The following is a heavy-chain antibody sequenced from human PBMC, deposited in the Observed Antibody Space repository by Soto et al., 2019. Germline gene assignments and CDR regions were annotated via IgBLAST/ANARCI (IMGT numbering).Heavy chain of an antibody. Sequence: GGSLRLSCAASGFTFDDYAMHWVRQAPGKGLEWVSGISWNSGSIGYADSVKGRFTISRDNAKNSPYLQMNSLRAEDTALYYCAKYGYSGYDSYYYGMDVWGQGTTVTVSS. V-gene: IGHV3-9*01. CDR2: ISWNSGSI. CDR1: GFTFDDYA. J-gene: IGHJ6*02. CDR3: AKYGYSGYDSYYYGMDV. D-gene: IGHD5-12*01.